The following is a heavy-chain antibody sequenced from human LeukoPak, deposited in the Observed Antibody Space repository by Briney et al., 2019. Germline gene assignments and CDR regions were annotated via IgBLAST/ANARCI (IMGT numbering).Heavy chain of an antibody. CDR2: ISYDGSNK. Sequence: GGSLRLSCAASGFTFSSYAMHWVRQAPGKGLEWVAVISYDGSNKYYADSVRGRFTISRDNSKNTLYLQMNSLRAEDTAVYCCAQTYSNYQFDYWGQGTLVTVSS. CDR3: AQTYSNYQFDY. J-gene: IGHJ4*02. CDR1: GFTFSSYA. V-gene: IGHV3-30-3*01. D-gene: IGHD4-11*01.